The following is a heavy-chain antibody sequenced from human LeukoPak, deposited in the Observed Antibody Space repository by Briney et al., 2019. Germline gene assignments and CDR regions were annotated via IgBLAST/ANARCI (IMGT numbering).Heavy chain of an antibody. J-gene: IGHJ5*02. D-gene: IGHD4-11*01. CDR2: IYSGGTT. V-gene: IGHV3-53*01. Sequence: GGSLRLSCAASGFTVSSDYMSWVRQAPGKGLEWVSIIYSGGTTYYADSVKGRFTISRDNSKNTLYLQMNSLRAEDTAVYYCARDYSNKGGWFDPWGQGTLVTVSS. CDR1: GFTVSSDY. CDR3: ARDYSNKGGWFDP.